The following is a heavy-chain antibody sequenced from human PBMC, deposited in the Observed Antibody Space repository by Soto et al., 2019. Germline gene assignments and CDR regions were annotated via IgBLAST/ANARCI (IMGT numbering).Heavy chain of an antibody. V-gene: IGHV1-46*01. J-gene: IGHJ4*02. Sequence: ASVKVSCKASGYTFTSYYMHWVRQAPGQGLEWMGIINPSGGSTSYAQKFQGRVTMTRDASTSTVYMELSSLRSEDTAVYYCATIGPGIAAPPGYWGQGTLVTVSS. CDR3: ATIGPGIAAPPGY. CDR2: INPSGGST. D-gene: IGHD6-6*01. CDR1: GYTFTSYY.